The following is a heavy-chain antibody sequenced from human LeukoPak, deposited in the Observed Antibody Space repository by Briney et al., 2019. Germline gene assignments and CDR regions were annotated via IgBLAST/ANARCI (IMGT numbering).Heavy chain of an antibody. D-gene: IGHD3-10*01. V-gene: IGHV3-23*01. CDR3: AKSGLLWFGELSYFDY. CDR2: ISGSGGST. J-gene: IGHJ4*02. Sequence: GGSLRLSCAASGFTFSSYAMSWVRQAPGKGLEWVSAISGSGGSTYYADSVKGRFTISRDNSKNTLYLQMNSLRAEDTAVYYCAKSGLLWFGELSYFDYWGQGTLVTVSS. CDR1: GFTFSSYA.